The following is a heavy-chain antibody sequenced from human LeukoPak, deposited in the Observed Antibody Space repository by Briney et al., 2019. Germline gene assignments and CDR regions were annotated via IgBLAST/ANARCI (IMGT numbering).Heavy chain of an antibody. V-gene: IGHV4-59*01. Sequence: PGGSLRLSCAASGFTFSSYGMAWVRQAPRKGLEWIGYIYNSGSTNYNPSLKSRVTISVDTSKNQFSLRLSSVTAADTAVYYCACLTTADAFDIWGQGTKVTVSS. CDR1: GFTFSSYG. J-gene: IGHJ3*02. D-gene: IGHD3-22*01. CDR2: IYNSGST. CDR3: ACLTTADAFDI.